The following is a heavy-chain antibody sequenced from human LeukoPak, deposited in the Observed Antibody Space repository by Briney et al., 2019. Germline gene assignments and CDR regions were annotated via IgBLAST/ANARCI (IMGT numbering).Heavy chain of an antibody. CDR1: GFTFSGSA. CDR3: AELGITMIGGV. D-gene: IGHD3-10*02. J-gene: IGHJ6*04. Sequence: GGSLRLSCAASGFTFSGSAIHWVRQASGKGLEWVSYISSSGSTIYYADSVKGRFTISRDNAKNSLYLQMNSLRAEDTAVYYCAELGITMIGGVWGKGTTVTISS. V-gene: IGHV3-48*03. CDR2: ISSSGSTI.